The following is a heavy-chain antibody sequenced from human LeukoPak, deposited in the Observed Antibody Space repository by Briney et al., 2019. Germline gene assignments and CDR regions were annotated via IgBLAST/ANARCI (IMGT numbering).Heavy chain of an antibody. CDR1: GGSISSYY. V-gene: IGHV4-59*08. CDR3: ARHEGDFWSGYIDY. Sequence: SETLSLTCTVSGGSISSYYWSWIRQPPGKGLEWIGYIYYSGSTNYNPSLKSRVTISVDTSKNQFSLKLSSVTAADTPVYYCARHEGDFWSGYIDYWGQGTLVTVSS. D-gene: IGHD3-3*01. J-gene: IGHJ4*02. CDR2: IYYSGST.